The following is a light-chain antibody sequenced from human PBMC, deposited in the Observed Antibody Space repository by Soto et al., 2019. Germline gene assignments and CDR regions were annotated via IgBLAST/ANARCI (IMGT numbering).Light chain of an antibody. V-gene: IGKV1-39*01. CDR3: QQSYSRMT. CDR1: QSITNY. J-gene: IGKJ5*01. Sequence: DIQMTQSPYALSASEGDRVTITCRASQSITNYLNLYQHKPGQAPNLLIYAASTLQAGVPSRFRGSGSGTDFTLTISSLQPEDFATYYCQQSYSRMTFGQGTRLEVK. CDR2: AAS.